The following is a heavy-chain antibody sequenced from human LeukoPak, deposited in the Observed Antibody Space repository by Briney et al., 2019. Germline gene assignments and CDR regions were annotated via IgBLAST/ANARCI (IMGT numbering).Heavy chain of an antibody. CDR2: INPRGGST. V-gene: IGHV1-46*01. D-gene: IGHD3-10*01. CDR1: GYTFTSYY. Sequence: ASVKVSCKASGYTFTSYYMHWVRQAPGQGLEWMGIINPRGGSTSYAQKFQGRVTMTRDTSTSTVYMELSSLRSEDTAVYYCARPHIRTITMVRDYYYYYGMDVWGQGTTVTVSS. CDR3: ARPHIRTITMVRDYYYYYGMDV. J-gene: IGHJ6*02.